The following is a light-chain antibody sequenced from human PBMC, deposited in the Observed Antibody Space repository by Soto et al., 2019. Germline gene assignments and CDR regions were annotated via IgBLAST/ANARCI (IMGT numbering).Light chain of an antibody. Sequence: AIQLTQSPSSLSASVGDRVTITCRASQDIRGALAWYQQKPGKAPKILIYDVSTLESGVPSRFSGSSSGTDFTLTISSLQPVDFATYYCQQFNSYPITFGQGIRLEIK. CDR3: QQFNSYPIT. CDR1: QDIRGA. J-gene: IGKJ5*01. CDR2: DVS. V-gene: IGKV1-13*02.